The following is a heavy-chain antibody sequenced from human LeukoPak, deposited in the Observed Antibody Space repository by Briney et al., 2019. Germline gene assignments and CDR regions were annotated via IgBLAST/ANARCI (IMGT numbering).Heavy chain of an antibody. J-gene: IGHJ4*02. Sequence: SETLSLTCTVSGGSISSYYWSWIRQPAGKGLEWIGRIYSSGSTNYNPSLRSRVTMSVDTSKNQFSLKLSSVTAADTAVYYCARRVRYYYGSGSYYEYYFDYWGQGTLVTVSS. CDR1: GGSISSYY. CDR2: IYSSGST. D-gene: IGHD3-10*01. V-gene: IGHV4-4*07. CDR3: ARRVRYYYGSGSYYEYYFDY.